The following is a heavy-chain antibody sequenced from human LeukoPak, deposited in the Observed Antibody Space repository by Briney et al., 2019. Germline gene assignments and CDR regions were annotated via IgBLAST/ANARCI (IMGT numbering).Heavy chain of an antibody. J-gene: IGHJ4*02. CDR3: ARHRGYSSSLRYFDY. V-gene: IGHV4-39*01. Sequence: PSGTLSLTCTVSGGSISSSSYYWGWIRQPPGKGLEWIGSIYYSGSTYYNPSLKSRVTISVDTSKNQFSLKLSSVTAADTAVYYCARHRGYSSSLRYFDYWGQGTLVTVSS. CDR2: IYYSGST. D-gene: IGHD6-13*01. CDR1: GGSISSSSYY.